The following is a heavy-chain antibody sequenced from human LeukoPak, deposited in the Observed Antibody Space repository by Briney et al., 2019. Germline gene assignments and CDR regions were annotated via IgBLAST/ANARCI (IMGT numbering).Heavy chain of an antibody. D-gene: IGHD6-19*01. V-gene: IGHV4-34*01. CDR3: TYTGWYKVPDY. CDR1: GGSLSSYY. CDR2: ITHSGST. Sequence: SETLSLTCAVYGGSLSSYYCSWIRQPPGKGLEWIGHITHSGSTSYNPSLKNRVTVSVDASKNQFSLKLSSVTAADTAVYYCTYTGWYKVPDYWGQGTLVTVSS. J-gene: IGHJ4*02.